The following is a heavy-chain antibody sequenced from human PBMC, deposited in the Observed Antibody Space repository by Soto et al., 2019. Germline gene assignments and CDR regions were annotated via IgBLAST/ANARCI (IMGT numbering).Heavy chain of an antibody. CDR3: ARGEVDTAIWSFGDSSSYPYYYGMDV. CDR1: GGSVSGYD. Sequence: SETLSLTCAVYGGSVSGYDWSWICKPPGKGLEWIGEINHSGSTNYNPSLKSQVTISVDTSKNQFSLKLSSVTAADTAVYYCARGEVDTAIWSFGDSSSYPYYYGMDVWGQGTTVTVYS. D-gene: IGHD5-18*01. CDR2: INHSGST. J-gene: IGHJ6*02. V-gene: IGHV4-34*01.